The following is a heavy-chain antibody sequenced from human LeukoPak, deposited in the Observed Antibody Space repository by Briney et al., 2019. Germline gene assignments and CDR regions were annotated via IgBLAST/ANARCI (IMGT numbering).Heavy chain of an antibody. CDR1: GFTFNLYA. CDR3: ARVTLTSANFDY. CDR2: ITGSGGST. J-gene: IGHJ4*02. V-gene: IGHV3-23*01. Sequence: GGSLRLSCTASGFTFNLYAMTWVRQAPGKGLEWVSAITGSGGSTYYADSVKGRFTISRDNSKNTVYLQMNSLRAEDTAMYYCARVTLTSANFDYWGQGTLVTVSS.